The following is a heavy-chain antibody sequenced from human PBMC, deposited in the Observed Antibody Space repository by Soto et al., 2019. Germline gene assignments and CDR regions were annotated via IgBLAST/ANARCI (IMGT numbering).Heavy chain of an antibody. CDR3: ATTYSGYFDN. V-gene: IGHV4-31*03. D-gene: IGHD3-22*01. CDR2: IYYSGNT. CDR1: GGSMSSGAYY. J-gene: IGHJ4*02. Sequence: PSETLSLTCTVSGGSMSSGAYYWNWIRQHPGKGLEWIAYIYYSGNTYYNPSLKSRITISVATSRNQFSLKLSSVTAADTAVYYCATTYSGYFDNWGQGTLGTV.